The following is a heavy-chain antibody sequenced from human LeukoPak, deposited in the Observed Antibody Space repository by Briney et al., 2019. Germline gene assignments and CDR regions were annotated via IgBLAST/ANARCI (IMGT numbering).Heavy chain of an antibody. CDR3: ARRSRSGYFLDS. V-gene: IGHV4-30-4*01. CDR1: GGSISSGDYY. Sequence: TSQTLSLTCTVSGGSISSGDYYWSWIRQPPGKGLEWIGYTLSSGATTYNPSLKSRVTISVDTSGSQFSLNLSSVTAADTAVYFCARRSRSGYFLDSWGQGTLVTVSS. J-gene: IGHJ4*02. CDR2: TLSSGAT. D-gene: IGHD5-12*01.